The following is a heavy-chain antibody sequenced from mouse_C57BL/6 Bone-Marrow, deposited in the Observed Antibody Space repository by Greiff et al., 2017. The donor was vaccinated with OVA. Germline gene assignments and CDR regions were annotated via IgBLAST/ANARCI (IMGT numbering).Heavy chain of an antibody. CDR1: GYAFSSYW. Sequence: VKLVESGAELVKPGASVKISCKASGYAFSSYWMNWVKQRPGKGLEWIGQIYPGDGDTNYNGKFKGKATPTADKSSSTAYMQLSSLTSEDSAVYFCARGVITTVVDYFDYWGQGTTLTVSS. J-gene: IGHJ2*01. CDR2: IYPGDGDT. CDR3: ARGVITTVVDYFDY. V-gene: IGHV1-80*01. D-gene: IGHD1-1*01.